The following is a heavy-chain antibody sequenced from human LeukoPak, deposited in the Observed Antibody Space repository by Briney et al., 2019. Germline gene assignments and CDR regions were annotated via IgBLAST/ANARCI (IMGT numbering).Heavy chain of an antibody. D-gene: IGHD3-22*01. CDR3: ARDEYYYDSSGYIS. CDR1: GFTFSSYW. J-gene: IGHJ5*02. Sequence: GGSLRLSCAASGFTFSSYWMSWVRQAPGKGLEWVANIKQDGSEKYYVDSVKGRFTISRDNAKNSLYLQMNSLRAEDTAAYYCARDEYYYDSSGYISWGQGTLVTVSS. CDR2: IKQDGSEK. V-gene: IGHV3-7*01.